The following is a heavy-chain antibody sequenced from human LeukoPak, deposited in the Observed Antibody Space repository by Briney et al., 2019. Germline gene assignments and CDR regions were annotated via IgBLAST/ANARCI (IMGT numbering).Heavy chain of an antibody. CDR1: GSRFTSYW. V-gene: IGHV5-51*01. CDR2: IYPGESDT. Sequence: GASLKISSKGSGSRFTSYWIGWVRRMPGKGLGGMGRIYPGESDTRYSPSFQGQVTISADKSISTAYLQWSSLKASDTAMYYCARQRGSSWVFDYWGQGTLVTVSS. CDR3: ARQRGSSWVFDY. D-gene: IGHD6-13*01. J-gene: IGHJ4*02.